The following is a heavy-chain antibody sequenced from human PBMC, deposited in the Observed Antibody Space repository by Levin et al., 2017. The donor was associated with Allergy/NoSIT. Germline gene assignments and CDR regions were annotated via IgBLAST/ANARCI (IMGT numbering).Heavy chain of an antibody. CDR3: ARGPAAIHYYYAMDV. J-gene: IGHJ6*02. CDR2: IYSSGST. CDR1: GGSITSYY. D-gene: IGHD2-2*02. Sequence: SQTLSLTCTVSGGSITSYYWSWIRQPAGKGLEWLGRIYSSGSTNYNPSLKSRVTMSVDTSKNHFSLKLSSVTAADTAVYYCARGPAAIHYYYAMDVWGRGTTVTVSS. V-gene: IGHV4-4*07.